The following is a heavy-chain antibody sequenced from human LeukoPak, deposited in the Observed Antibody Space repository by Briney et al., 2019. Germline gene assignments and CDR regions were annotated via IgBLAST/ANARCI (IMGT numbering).Heavy chain of an antibody. CDR1: GGSISSYY. D-gene: IGHD2-2*01. J-gene: IGHJ3*02. Sequence: SETLSLTCTVSGGSISSYYWSWIRQPAGKGLEWIGRIYSSGSTNYNPSLKSRVTMSVDTSKNQFSLKLSSVTAADTAVYYCAVEPVVPTGYHPFDIWGQGTKVTVSS. V-gene: IGHV4-4*07. CDR3: AVEPVVPTGYHPFDI. CDR2: IYSSGST.